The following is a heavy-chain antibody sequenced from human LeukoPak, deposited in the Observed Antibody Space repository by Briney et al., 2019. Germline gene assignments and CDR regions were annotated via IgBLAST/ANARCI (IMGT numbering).Heavy chain of an antibody. CDR1: GGSISSYY. J-gene: IGHJ5*02. D-gene: IGHD3-3*01. Sequence: SETLSLTCTVSGGSISSYYWSWIRQPPGKGLEWIGYIYYRGSTNYNPSLKSRVTISVDTSKNQFSLKLSSVTAADTAVYYCARGREWSWFDPWGQGTLVTVSS. V-gene: IGHV4-59*01. CDR2: IYYRGST. CDR3: ARGREWSWFDP.